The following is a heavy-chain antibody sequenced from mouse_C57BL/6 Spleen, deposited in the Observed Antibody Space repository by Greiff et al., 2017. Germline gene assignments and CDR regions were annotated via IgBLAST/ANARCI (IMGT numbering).Heavy chain of an antibody. CDR2: ISDGGSYT. V-gene: IGHV5-4*03. CDR3: ARDRGEAYFDY. Sequence: DVMLVESGGGLVKPGGSLKLSCAASGFTFSSYAMSWVRQTPEKRLEWVATISDGGSYTYYPDNVKGRFTISRDNAKNNLYLQMSHLKSEDTAMYNCARDRGEAYFDYWGQGTTRTVSS. D-gene: IGHD3-1*01. CDR1: GFTFSSYA. J-gene: IGHJ2*01.